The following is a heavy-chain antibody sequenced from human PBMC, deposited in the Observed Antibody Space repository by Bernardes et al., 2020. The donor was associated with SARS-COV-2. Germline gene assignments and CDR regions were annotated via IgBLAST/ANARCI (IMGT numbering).Heavy chain of an antibody. J-gene: IGHJ4*02. V-gene: IGHV3-74*01. CDR3: VRGPSDGHGRFEY. Sequence: GRSLRLSCAASGFTFNTYWMHWVSQAPGKGLVWVSRISGDGRTITYADSVKGRFTISRDNAKNMLYLQMNSLRAEDTAVYYCVRGPSDGHGRFEYWGQGILVTVSS. CDR1: GFTFNTYW. CDR2: ISGDGRTI.